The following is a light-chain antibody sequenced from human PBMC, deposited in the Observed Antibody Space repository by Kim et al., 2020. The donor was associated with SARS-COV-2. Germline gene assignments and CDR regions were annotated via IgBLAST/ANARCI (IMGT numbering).Light chain of an antibody. J-gene: IGLJ2*01. CDR1: SSNIGAAYH. CDR3: HSYDSSLSDVV. V-gene: IGLV1-40*01. CDR2: ANS. Sequence: QSVLTQPPSVSGAPGQRVTISCTGSSSNIGAAYHVHWYQQFPGTAPKLLIYANSIRPSGVPERFSGSKSDTSASLAITGLQAEDEANYYCHSYDSSLSDVVFGGGTKLTVL.